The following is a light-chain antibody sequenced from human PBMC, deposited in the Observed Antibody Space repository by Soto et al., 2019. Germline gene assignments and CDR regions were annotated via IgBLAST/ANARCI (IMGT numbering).Light chain of an antibody. J-gene: IGKJ1*01. Sequence: EIVLTQSPGTLSLSPGERATLSCRASQSVSGSYLAWYQQKPGQAPRLLIYGASSRAAGIPDRFSGSGSGTDFTLTISRLEPEDFAVYYCQQYGNSWTFGQGTKVEIK. V-gene: IGKV3-20*01. CDR1: QSVSGSY. CDR3: QQYGNSWT. CDR2: GAS.